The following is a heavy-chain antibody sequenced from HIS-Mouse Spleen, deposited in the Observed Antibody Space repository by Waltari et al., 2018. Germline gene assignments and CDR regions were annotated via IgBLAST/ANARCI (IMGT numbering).Heavy chain of an antibody. CDR1: GFTFSSYG. CDR3: AKDIQRGGSYYYYYGMDV. V-gene: IGHV3-30*18. D-gene: IGHD1-26*01. Sequence: QVQLVESGGGVVQPGRSLRLSCAASGFTFSSYGMHGVRPAPGKGLEWVAVISYDGSNKYYADSVKGRFTISRDNSKNTLYLQMNSLRAEDTAVYYCAKDIQRGGSYYYYYGMDVWGQGTTVTVSS. J-gene: IGHJ6*02. CDR2: ISYDGSNK.